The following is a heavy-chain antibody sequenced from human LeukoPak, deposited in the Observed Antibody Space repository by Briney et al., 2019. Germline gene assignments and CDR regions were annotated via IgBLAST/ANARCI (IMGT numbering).Heavy chain of an antibody. V-gene: IGHV3-7*01. CDR2: IKEDGSEK. Sequence: GGSLRLSCAASGFTFRSYWMSWVRQAPGKKPEWVANIKEDGSEKYYDDSVRGRFTISRDNAKNTLYLDMNSLRAEDTAVFYCATDQDHGYFRQWGQGTLVTVSS. D-gene: IGHD4-17*01. J-gene: IGHJ1*01. CDR3: ATDQDHGYFRQ. CDR1: GFTFRSYW.